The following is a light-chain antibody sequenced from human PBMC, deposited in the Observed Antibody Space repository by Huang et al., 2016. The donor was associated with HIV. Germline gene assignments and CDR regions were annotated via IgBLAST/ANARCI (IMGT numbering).Light chain of an antibody. CDR2: KAS. CDR3: QQYNSYPLT. V-gene: IGKV1-5*03. CDR1: QSISSW. Sequence: DIQMTQSPSTLSASVGDRVTITCRASQSISSWLAWYQQKPGKAPKLLIYKASNLESGVPSRRSGSGSGTEFTLTISSLQPDDFATYYYQQYNSYPLTFGGGTKVQIK. J-gene: IGKJ4*01.